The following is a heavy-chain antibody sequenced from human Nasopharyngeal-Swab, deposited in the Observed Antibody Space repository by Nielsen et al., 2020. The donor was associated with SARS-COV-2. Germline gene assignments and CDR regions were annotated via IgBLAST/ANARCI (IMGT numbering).Heavy chain of an antibody. Sequence: GESLKISCAASGFTFSSYGMHWVRQAPGKGLGWVAVISYDGSNKYYADSVKGRFTISRDNSKNSLYLQMNSLRPEDTALYYCAKLGAQGAVADHFDSWGQGTLVTVSS. D-gene: IGHD6-19*01. J-gene: IGHJ4*02. CDR2: ISYDGSNK. V-gene: IGHV3-30*18. CDR1: GFTFSSYG. CDR3: AKLGAQGAVADHFDS.